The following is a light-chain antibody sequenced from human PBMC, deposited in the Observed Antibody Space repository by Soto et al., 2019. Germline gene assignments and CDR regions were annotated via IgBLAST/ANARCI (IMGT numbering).Light chain of an antibody. V-gene: IGKV1-5*01. CDR3: QQYNSYPGWT. CDR2: DAS. J-gene: IGKJ1*01. CDR1: QSVSSW. Sequence: DIQMTQSPSTLSASVGDRVTITCRASQSVSSWLAWYQQKPGKAPKLLIYDASSLESGVPSRFSGSGSGTEFTLTISRLQPDDFASYYCQQYNSYPGWTFGQGTKVEIK.